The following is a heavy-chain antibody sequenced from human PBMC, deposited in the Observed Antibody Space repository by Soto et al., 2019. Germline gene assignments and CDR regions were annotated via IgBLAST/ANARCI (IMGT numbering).Heavy chain of an antibody. Sequence: EGQLLQSGGGLVQPGESLRLSCAASGFTFSSSGMSWVRQAPGKGLEWVSSISIRGDYRYYADSVKGRFTISRDNSKNTLYLQMRSLTAEDTALYYCANHGGFDFWGQGTMVAVSS. CDR3: ANHGGFDF. CDR2: ISIRGDYR. V-gene: IGHV3-23*01. CDR1: GFTFSSSG. J-gene: IGHJ3*01. D-gene: IGHD4-17*01.